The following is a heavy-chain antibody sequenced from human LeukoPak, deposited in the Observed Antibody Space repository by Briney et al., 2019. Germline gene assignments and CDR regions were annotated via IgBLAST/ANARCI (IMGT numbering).Heavy chain of an antibody. CDR2: IYTSGST. D-gene: IGHD3-22*01. CDR3: ARDRVLEPYYYDSSGYHGWFDP. CDR1: GGSISSYY. J-gene: IGHJ5*02. Sequence: PSETLSLTCTVSGGSISSYYWSWIRQPAGKGLEWIGRIYTSGSTNYNPSLKSRVTMSVDTSKNQFSLKLSSVTAADTAAYYCARDRVLEPYYYDSSGYHGWFDPWGQGTLVTVSS. V-gene: IGHV4-4*07.